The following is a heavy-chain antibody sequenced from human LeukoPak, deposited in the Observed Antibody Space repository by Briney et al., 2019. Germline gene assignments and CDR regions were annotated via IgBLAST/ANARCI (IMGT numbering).Heavy chain of an antibody. CDR3: ARDPGGVGYFDY. J-gene: IGHJ4*02. V-gene: IGHV3-48*01. CDR1: GFTFISYS. Sequence: PGGSLRLSCAASGFTFISYSMNWVRQAPGKGLEWVSYISSSSSTIYYADSVKGRFTISRDNSKNTLYLQMNTLRAEDTAVYYCARDPGGVGYFDYWGQGTLVTVSS. D-gene: IGHD2-8*01. CDR2: ISSSSSTI.